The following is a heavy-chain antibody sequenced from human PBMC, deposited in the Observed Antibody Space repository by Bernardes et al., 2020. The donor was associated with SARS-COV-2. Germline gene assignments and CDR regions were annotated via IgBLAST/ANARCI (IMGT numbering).Heavy chain of an antibody. V-gene: IGHV3-23*01. CDR2: ISGSGGST. J-gene: IGHJ5*02. CDR3: ARPGYSSSWSRRPNNWFDP. CDR1: GFTFSSYA. D-gene: IGHD6-13*01. Sequence: GGSLRLSCAASGFTFSSYAMSWVRQAPGKGLEWVSAISGSGGSTYYADSVKGRFTISRDNSKNTLYLQMNSLRAEDTAVYYCARPGYSSSWSRRPNNWFDPWGQGTLVTVSS.